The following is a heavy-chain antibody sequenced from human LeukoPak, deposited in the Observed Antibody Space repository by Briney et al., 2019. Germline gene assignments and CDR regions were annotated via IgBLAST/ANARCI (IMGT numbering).Heavy chain of an antibody. V-gene: IGHV3-74*01. CDR2: ITGDGSGI. CDR1: GFTFNNYF. J-gene: IGHJ4*02. CDR3: VNLGYCTTSSCQP. Sequence: GGSLRLSCVASGFTFNNYFMHWVRQAPGKGLVWVSRITGDGSGINYADSVKGRFTICRDNAKNTLYLQMNSLRVEDTAVYYCVNLGYCTTSSCQPWGQGTLVTVSS. D-gene: IGHD2-2*01.